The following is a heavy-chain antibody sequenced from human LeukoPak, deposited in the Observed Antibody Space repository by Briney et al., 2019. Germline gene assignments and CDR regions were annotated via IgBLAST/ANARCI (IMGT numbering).Heavy chain of an antibody. Sequence: GGSLRLSCAASGFTFSSYEMNWVRQAPGKGLEWVSYISSSSSYIYYADSVKGRFTISRDNSKNTLYLQMDSLRAEDTAVYYCARTYYDILTGYNPYFDYWGQGILVTVSS. CDR2: ISSSSSYI. CDR3: ARTYYDILTGYNPYFDY. D-gene: IGHD3-9*01. CDR1: GFTFSSYE. V-gene: IGHV3-48*03. J-gene: IGHJ4*02.